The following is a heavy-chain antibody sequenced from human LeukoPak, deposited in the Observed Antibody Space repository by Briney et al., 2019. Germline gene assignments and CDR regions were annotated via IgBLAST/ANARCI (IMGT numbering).Heavy chain of an antibody. CDR1: GFTFSSYW. CDR3: ARDRTVRYFDY. V-gene: IGHV3-7*01. CDR2: IKQDGSEK. J-gene: IGHJ4*02. Sequence: GGSLRLSCAASGFTFSSYWMSWVRQAPGKGLEWAANIKQDGSEKYYVDSVKGRFTISRDNAKNSLYLQMNSLRAEDTAVYCCARDRTVRYFDYWGQGTLVTVSS. D-gene: IGHD4-17*01.